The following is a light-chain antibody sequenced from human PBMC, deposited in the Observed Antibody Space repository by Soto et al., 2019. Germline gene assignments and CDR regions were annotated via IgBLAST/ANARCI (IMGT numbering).Light chain of an antibody. CDR1: SSDVGGYNY. CDR2: EVS. CDR3: TSYTSSSTLRV. J-gene: IGLJ3*02. Sequence: QSALTQPASVSGSPGQSITISCTGTSSDVGGYNYVSWYQQHPGKAPKLMIYEVSNRPSGVSTRFSGSKSGNTASLTISGLQAADEADYYCTSYTSSSTLRVFGGGTQLTVL. V-gene: IGLV2-14*01.